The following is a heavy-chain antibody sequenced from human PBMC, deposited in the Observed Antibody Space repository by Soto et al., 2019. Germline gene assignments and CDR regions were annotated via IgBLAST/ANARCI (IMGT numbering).Heavy chain of an antibody. CDR1: GYTFTNYW. J-gene: IGHJ6*02. CDR2: IYPGDSDT. CDR3: AASIFYYGMDV. V-gene: IGHV5-51*01. Sequence: PGESLKISCKGSGYTFTNYWIGWVRQMPGKGPEWMGIIYPGDSDTKSNPSFQGQVTISADKSITTTYLQWSSLKAPDTAIYYCAASIFYYGMDVWGQGTTVTVSS.